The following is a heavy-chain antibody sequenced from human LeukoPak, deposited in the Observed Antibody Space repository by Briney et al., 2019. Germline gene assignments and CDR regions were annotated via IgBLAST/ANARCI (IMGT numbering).Heavy chain of an antibody. J-gene: IGHJ6*02. V-gene: IGHV3-23*01. CDR2: IADYT. CDR1: GFTFSTFA. CDR3: AKESGAHYGFGMDV. D-gene: IGHD1-26*01. Sequence: GGPLRLSCAASGFTFSTFAMTWVRQAPGKGLEWVSSIADYTAYADSVKGQFTISRDNSKNTLYLQMDSLRAGDTALYYCAKESGAHYGFGMDVWGQGTTVTVSS.